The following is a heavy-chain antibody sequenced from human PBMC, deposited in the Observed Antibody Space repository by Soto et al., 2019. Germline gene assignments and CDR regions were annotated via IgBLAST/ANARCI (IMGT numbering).Heavy chain of an antibody. Sequence: QVHLVQSGAEVKKPGSSVKVSCKTSGGSFNNYAVSWVRQAPGQGLEWMGGIIPNFDTPNYAQKFQDRVTIIADVSTSTVYMELRSLRSKDTAVYYCAVAMVREILIFESSGMHVWGQGTTVIVSS. D-gene: IGHD3-10*01. V-gene: IGHV1-69*01. J-gene: IGHJ6*02. CDR2: IIPNFDTP. CDR3: AVAMVREILIFESSGMHV. CDR1: GGSFNNYA.